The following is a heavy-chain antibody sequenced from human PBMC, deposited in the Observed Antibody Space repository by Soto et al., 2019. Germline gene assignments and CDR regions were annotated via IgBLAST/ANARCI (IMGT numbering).Heavy chain of an antibody. V-gene: IGHV5-51*01. CDR1: GYTFTTYW. Sequence: GESLKISCTGSGYTFTTYWIGWVRQMPGKGLEWMGVIYPGDSDTKYSPSLQGQVTISADTSITTAYLQWTSLKASDTAMYYCARSRRGAYSSGWYSPSGYYNYGIDVWGQGTKVTVSS. CDR2: IYPGDSDT. D-gene: IGHD6-19*01. CDR3: ARSRRGAYSSGWYSPSGYYNYGIDV. J-gene: IGHJ6*02.